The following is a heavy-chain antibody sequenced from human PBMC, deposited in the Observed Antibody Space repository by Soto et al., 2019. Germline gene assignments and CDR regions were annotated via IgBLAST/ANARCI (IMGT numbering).Heavy chain of an antibody. CDR1: GYTFTSYY. Sequence: ASVKVSCKTSGYTFTSYYMHWVRRAPGQGLEWMGLINPSGGATSAAHTFQGRVTMTRDTSTGTVYMEVSGLRSDDTAFYYCARDSGSGYYSSFDFWGQGTLVTVSS. J-gene: IGHJ4*02. CDR2: INPSGGAT. CDR3: ARDSGSGYYSSFDF. D-gene: IGHD3-22*01. V-gene: IGHV1-46*01.